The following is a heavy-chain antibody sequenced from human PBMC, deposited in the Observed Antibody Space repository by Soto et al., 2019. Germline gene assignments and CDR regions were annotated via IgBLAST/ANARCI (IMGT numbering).Heavy chain of an antibody. CDR2: INPNSGGT. CDR1: GYAFVSHD. V-gene: IGHV1-8*01. D-gene: IGHD6-13*01. Sequence: ASVKVSCKTSGYAFVSHDINWVRQASGQGPEWVGSINPNSGGTAYAQKFQGRVTLTRNTSTGTAYMEVSSLRSEDTAVYYCARDASTIAAQDDYWGQGTLVTVSS. CDR3: ARDASTIAAQDDY. J-gene: IGHJ4*02.